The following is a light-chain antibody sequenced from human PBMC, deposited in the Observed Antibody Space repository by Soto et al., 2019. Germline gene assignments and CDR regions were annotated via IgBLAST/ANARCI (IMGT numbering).Light chain of an antibody. CDR3: RRRSNWPYT. CDR1: QSVSSY. V-gene: IGKV3-11*01. Sequence: EIVLTQSPAPLSLSPGERATLSCRASQSVSSYLAWYQQKPGQAPRLLIYDASNRATGIPARFSGSGSGTDFTLTISSREPEDFAVYYCRRRSNWPYTFGQGTKLEIK. J-gene: IGKJ2*01. CDR2: DAS.